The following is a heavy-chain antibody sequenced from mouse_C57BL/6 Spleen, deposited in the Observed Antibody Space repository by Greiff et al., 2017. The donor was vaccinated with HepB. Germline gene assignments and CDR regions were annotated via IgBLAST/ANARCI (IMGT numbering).Heavy chain of an antibody. CDR3: ARTITTVVARYFDV. CDR2: ISSGGSYT. CDR1: GFTFSSYG. Sequence: EVKLVESGGDLVKPGGSLKLSCAASGFTFSSYGMSWVRQTPDKRLEWVATISSGGSYTYYPDSVKGRFTISRDNATNTLYLQLSSLKSEDTAMYYYARTITTVVARYFDVWGTGTTVTVSS. D-gene: IGHD1-1*01. V-gene: IGHV5-6*01. J-gene: IGHJ1*03.